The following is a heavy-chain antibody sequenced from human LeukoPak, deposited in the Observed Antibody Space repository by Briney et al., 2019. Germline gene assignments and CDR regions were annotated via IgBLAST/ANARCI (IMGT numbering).Heavy chain of an antibody. CDR3: ASQLGAFDI. CDR1: GGSISSGSYY. J-gene: IGHJ3*02. Sequence: SETLSLTCTVSGGSISSGSYYWTWIRKPAGKGPEWIGRIFTRGSTNYNPSLKSRVTISLDTSKNQFSLKLSSVTAADTAVYYCASQLGAFDIWGQGTMVTVSS. V-gene: IGHV4-61*02. D-gene: IGHD2-2*01. CDR2: IFTRGST.